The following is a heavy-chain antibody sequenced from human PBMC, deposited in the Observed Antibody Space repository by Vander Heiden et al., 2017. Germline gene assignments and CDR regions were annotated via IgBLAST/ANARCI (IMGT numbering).Heavy chain of an antibody. V-gene: IGHV3-33*01. D-gene: IGHD1-26*01. Sequence: QVQLVESGGGVVQPGRSLRLSCAASGFTFSTYGMHWVRQAPGKGLEWVAVIWYDGSNKYYADSVKGRFTISRDNSKNTLYLQMNSLRAEDTAVYYCARDVEAYSGSWGYPDYWGQGTLVTVYS. CDR1: GFTFSTYG. J-gene: IGHJ4*02. CDR3: ARDVEAYSGSWGYPDY. CDR2: IWYDGSNK.